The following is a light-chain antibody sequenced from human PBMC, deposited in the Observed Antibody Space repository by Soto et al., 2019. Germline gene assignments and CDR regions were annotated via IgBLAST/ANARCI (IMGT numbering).Light chain of an antibody. V-gene: IGLV2-23*01. J-gene: IGLJ2*01. CDR2: EGI. CDR1: SSDVGSYNL. Sequence: QSVLTQPASVSGSPGQSITISCTGTSSDVGSYNLVSWYQQHPGKAPKLMIYEGIKRPSGVSNRFSGSKSGNTASLTISGLQAEDEADYDCCSYAGSSTDVVFGGGTKLTVL. CDR3: CSYAGSSTDVV.